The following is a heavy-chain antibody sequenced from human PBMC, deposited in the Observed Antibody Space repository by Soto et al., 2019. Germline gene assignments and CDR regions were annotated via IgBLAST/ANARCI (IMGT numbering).Heavy chain of an antibody. Sequence: QVQLVQSGAEEKKPGASVKVSCKASGYTFTGYAMHWVRQAPGHRLEWMGWINAGNGNTKYSQKFQGRVTITRDTSASTTYMELSSLRSEDTAVYYCARAVAVAADFDYWGQGTPVTVSS. CDR1: GYTFTGYA. J-gene: IGHJ4*02. CDR2: INAGNGNT. D-gene: IGHD6-19*01. V-gene: IGHV1-3*05. CDR3: ARAVAVAADFDY.